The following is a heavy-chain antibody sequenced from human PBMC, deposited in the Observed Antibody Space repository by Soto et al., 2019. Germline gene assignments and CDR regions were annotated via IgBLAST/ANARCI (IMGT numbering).Heavy chain of an antibody. CDR3: GRNAIFVRGVPDEY. V-gene: IGHV3-74*03. Sequence: PWCSLGLGCAASGFTFSGYWMHWVRQAPGKGLEWVSRIKSDGSGTTYADSVKGRFSISRDNAKNTVYLQMYSLRVEDTAVYYCGRNAIFVRGVPDEYWGQGTPVTVSS. J-gene: IGHJ4*02. CDR1: GFTFSGYW. D-gene: IGHD3-10*02. CDR2: IKSDGSGT.